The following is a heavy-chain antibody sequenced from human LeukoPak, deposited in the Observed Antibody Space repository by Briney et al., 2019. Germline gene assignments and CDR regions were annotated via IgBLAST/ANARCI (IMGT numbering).Heavy chain of an antibody. CDR2: IKSKTDGGTT. J-gene: IGHJ4*02. V-gene: IGHV3-15*07. D-gene: IGHD2-21*02. CDR1: GFTFSNAW. Sequence: KPGGSLRLSCAASGFTFSNAWMNWVRQAPGKGLEWVGRIKSKTDGGTTDYAAPVKGRFTISRDDSKNTLYLQMNSLKTEDTAVYYCARDLVQYCGGDCYSDYWGQGTLVTVSS. CDR3: ARDLVQYCGGDCYSDY.